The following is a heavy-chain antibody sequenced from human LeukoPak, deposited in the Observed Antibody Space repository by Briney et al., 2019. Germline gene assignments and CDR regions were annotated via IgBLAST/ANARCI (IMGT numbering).Heavy chain of an antibody. CDR2: IKQDGSEK. V-gene: IGHV3-7*01. Sequence: GGSLGLSCAASGFTFSSYWMSWVRQAPGKGLEWVANIKQDGSEKYYVDSVKGRFTISRDNARNSLYLQMNSLRAEDTAVYYCAKERGRDGYNSIDYWGQGTLVTVSS. J-gene: IGHJ4*02. D-gene: IGHD5-24*01. CDR3: AKERGRDGYNSIDY. CDR1: GFTFSSYW.